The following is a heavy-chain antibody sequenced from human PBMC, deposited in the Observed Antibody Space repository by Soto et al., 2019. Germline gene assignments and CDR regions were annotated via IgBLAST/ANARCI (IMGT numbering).Heavy chain of an antibody. V-gene: IGHV1-69*01. Sequence: QVQLLQSGAELKRPGSSVKVSCKASGETFSTFAITWVRQAPGHGPEWMGGIIPLFGTAHYARRFKDRVTMTADESTSTAYMELRSLTSEDTAIYYCARGSPCSTTTCSLNEVWFDPWGQGTLVTVST. D-gene: IGHD1-1*01. CDR1: GETFSTFA. J-gene: IGHJ5*02. CDR2: IIPLFGTA. CDR3: ARGSPCSTTTCSLNEVWFDP.